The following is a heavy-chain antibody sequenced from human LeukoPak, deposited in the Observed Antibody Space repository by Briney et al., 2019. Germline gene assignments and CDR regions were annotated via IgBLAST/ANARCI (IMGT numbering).Heavy chain of an antibody. J-gene: IGHJ4*02. D-gene: IGHD1-1*01. Sequence: SETLSLTCTVSGGSISSGSYYWSWIRQPAGKGLEWIGRIYTSGSTNYNPSLKSRVTISVDTSKNQFSRKLSSVTAADTAVYYCARDETVGYFDYWGQGTLVTVSS. V-gene: IGHV4-61*02. CDR2: IYTSGST. CDR3: ARDETVGYFDY. CDR1: GGSISSGSYY.